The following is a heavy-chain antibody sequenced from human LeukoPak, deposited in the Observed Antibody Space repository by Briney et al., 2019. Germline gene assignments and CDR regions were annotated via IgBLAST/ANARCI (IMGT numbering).Heavy chain of an antibody. CDR2: ISGSGGST. D-gene: IGHD6-19*01. CDR1: GFTVSSCA. V-gene: IGHV3-23*01. J-gene: IGHJ3*02. Sequence: GGSLRLSCAASGFTVSSCAMSWVRQAPGKGLEWVSAISGSGGSTYYADSVKGRFTISRDSSKNTLYLQMNSLRVEDTDVYDCAKDQDTYSSPARAFDIWGQGTMVTVSS. CDR3: AKDQDTYSSPARAFDI.